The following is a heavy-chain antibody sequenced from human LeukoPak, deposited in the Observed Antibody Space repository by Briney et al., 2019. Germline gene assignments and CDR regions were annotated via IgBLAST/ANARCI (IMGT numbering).Heavy chain of an antibody. Sequence: PGGSLRLSCTASGFTFRSYAMNWVRQPPGKGLEWVAGISGSGGSTYYADSVKGRFTISRDNSKNTLYLQMNSLRAEDTAVYYCARDGLGPMRFGDKWPVFREVKRGSSRVVAFDIWGQGTMVTVSS. CDR2: ISGSGGST. D-gene: IGHD3-10*01. V-gene: IGHV3-23*01. CDR1: GFTFRSYA. J-gene: IGHJ3*02. CDR3: ARDGLGPMRFGDKWPVFREVKRGSSRVVAFDI.